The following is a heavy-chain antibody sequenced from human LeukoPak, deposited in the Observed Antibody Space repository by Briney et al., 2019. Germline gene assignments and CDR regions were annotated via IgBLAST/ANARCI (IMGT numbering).Heavy chain of an antibody. V-gene: IGHV4-59*01. CDR1: GVSISSYC. D-gene: IGHD3-3*01. Sequence: SETLSLTCTVSGVSISSYCWSWIRQPPGKGLEWMGNIYYSGSANYNPSLKSRVTISVDTSNNQYSLKLSSVPAADTAVYYCASSYYDFWRGYDSNWFDPWGQGTLVTVSS. CDR2: IYYSGSA. CDR3: ASSYYDFWRGYDSNWFDP. J-gene: IGHJ5*02.